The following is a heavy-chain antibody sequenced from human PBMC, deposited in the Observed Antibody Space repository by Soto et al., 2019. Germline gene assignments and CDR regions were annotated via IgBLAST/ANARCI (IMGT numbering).Heavy chain of an antibody. V-gene: IGHV1-69*06. CDR1: GGPFSSYA. J-gene: IGHJ5*02. CDR2: IIPIFGTA. CDR3: ARAGHSSSSEGANWFDP. Sequence: SAKVSCKASGGPFSSYAISWVRQAPGQGLEWMGGIIPIFGTANYAQKFQGRVTITADKSTSTAYMELSSLRSEDTAVYYCARAGHSSSSEGANWFDPWGQGTLVTVSS. D-gene: IGHD6-6*01.